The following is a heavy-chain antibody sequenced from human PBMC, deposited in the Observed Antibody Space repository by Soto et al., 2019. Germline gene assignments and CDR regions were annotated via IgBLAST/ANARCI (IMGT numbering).Heavy chain of an antibody. D-gene: IGHD1-26*01. CDR1: GFSFSNYA. CDR2: ISGSSSNI. CDR3: ARDPSRGSDWARYLDL. Sequence: EVQLVESGGGLVQPGGSLRLSCAASGFSFSNYAMDWVRQAPGKGLEWVSYISGSSSNIRYADSVKGRFTISRDNAKSPVYLQMNSLRADDTAVYYCARDPSRGSDWARYLDLWGRGTLVTVSS. J-gene: IGHJ2*01. V-gene: IGHV3-48*01.